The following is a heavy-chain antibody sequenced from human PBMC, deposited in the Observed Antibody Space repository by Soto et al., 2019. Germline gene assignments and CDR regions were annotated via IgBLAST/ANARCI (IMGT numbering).Heavy chain of an antibody. CDR2: INPIVGTA. Sequence: QVQLVQSGAEVKKPGSSVKVSCKASGGTFSSYAISGVRQAHGQGLEWMGGINPIVGTANYAQKFQGRVTITADESTSTAYMELSSLRSEDTAVYYCAKNPENYYYGMDVWGQGTTVTVSS. CDR3: AKNPENYYYGMDV. CDR1: GGTFSSYA. J-gene: IGHJ6*02. V-gene: IGHV1-69*12.